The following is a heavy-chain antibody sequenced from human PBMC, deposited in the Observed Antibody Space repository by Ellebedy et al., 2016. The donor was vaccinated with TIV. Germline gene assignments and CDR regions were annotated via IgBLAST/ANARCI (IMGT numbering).Heavy chain of an antibody. Sequence: SETLSLTXTVSGGSISSDYWNWIRQPPGKGLEWIGFIYYSGRTNYNPSLKSRVTISVDTSKNQFPLKLNSVTAADTAVYYCARKRDGSYIDYWGQGTLVTVSS. V-gene: IGHV4-59*01. CDR1: GGSISSDY. CDR3: ARKRDGSYIDY. J-gene: IGHJ4*02. CDR2: IYYSGRT. D-gene: IGHD2-15*01.